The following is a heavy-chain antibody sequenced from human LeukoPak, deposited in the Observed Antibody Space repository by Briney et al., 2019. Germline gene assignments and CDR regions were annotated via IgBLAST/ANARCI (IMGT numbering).Heavy chain of an antibody. CDR2: ISGSGGST. D-gene: IGHD3-22*01. V-gene: IGHV3-23*01. J-gene: IGHJ4*02. CDR3: AKDPPLDYYDSSGYPDY. CDR1: GFTFSSYA. Sequence: GGSLRLSCAASGFTFSSYAMSWVRQAPGKGLEWVSAISGSGGSTYYADSVKGRSTISRDNSKNTLYLQMNSLRAEDTAVYYCAKDPPLDYYDSSGYPDYWGQGTLVTVSS.